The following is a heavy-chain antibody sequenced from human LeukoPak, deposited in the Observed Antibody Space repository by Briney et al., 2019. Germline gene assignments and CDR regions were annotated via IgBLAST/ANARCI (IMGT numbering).Heavy chain of an antibody. V-gene: IGHV3-53*01. CDR2: ISNDGDT. D-gene: IGHD5-18*01. CDR1: GFTVSSNY. J-gene: IGHJ4*02. Sequence: AGGSLRLSCAASGFTVSSNYMSWVRQGPGKGLECVSVISNDGDTYYADSVKGRFTISRGTSKNTVSLQMNSLRAEDTAVYYCAKGALDTSMGFFDYWGPGTLVTVSS. CDR3: AKGALDTSMGFFDY.